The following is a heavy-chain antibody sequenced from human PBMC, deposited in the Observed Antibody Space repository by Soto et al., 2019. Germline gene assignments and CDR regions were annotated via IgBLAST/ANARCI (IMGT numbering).Heavy chain of an antibody. CDR3: ARGGPTLRQPFDY. CDR2: ISYDGSNK. V-gene: IGHV3-30-3*01. CDR1: GFTFSSYA. D-gene: IGHD3-16*01. Sequence: TGGSLRLSCAASGFTFSSYAMNWVRQAPGKGLEWVAVISYDGSNKYYADSVKGRFTISRDNSKNTLYLQMNSLRAEDTAVYYCARGGPTLRQPFDYWGQGTLVTVSS. J-gene: IGHJ4*02.